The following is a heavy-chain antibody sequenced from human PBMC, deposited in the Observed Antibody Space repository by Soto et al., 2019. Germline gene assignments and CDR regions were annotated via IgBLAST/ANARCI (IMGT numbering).Heavy chain of an antibody. Sequence: PGGSLRLSCAASGFTFSSYDMHWVRQATGKGLEWVSAIGTAGDTYYPGSVKGRFTISRENAKNSLYLQMNSLRAGDTAVYYCARAAMATGPYYYYYMDVWGKGTTVTVSS. J-gene: IGHJ6*03. CDR2: IGTAGDT. CDR3: ARAAMATGPYYYYYMDV. D-gene: IGHD5-18*01. CDR1: GFTFSSYD. V-gene: IGHV3-13*01.